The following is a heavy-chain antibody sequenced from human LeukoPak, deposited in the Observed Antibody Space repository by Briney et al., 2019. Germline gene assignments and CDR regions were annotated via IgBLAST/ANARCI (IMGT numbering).Heavy chain of an antibody. CDR2: IYSSGST. D-gene: IGHD3-9*01. J-gene: IGHJ4*02. CDR3: ASQNYDFLTGYYRDY. V-gene: IGHV4-59*01. Sequence: SETLSLTCAVYGGSFSGYYWSWIRQPPGKGLEWIAYIYSSGSTSYNPSLKSRVTISLDASKNQFSLKLRSVTAADTAVYYCASQNYDFLTGYYRDYWGQGTLVTVSS. CDR1: GGSFSGYY.